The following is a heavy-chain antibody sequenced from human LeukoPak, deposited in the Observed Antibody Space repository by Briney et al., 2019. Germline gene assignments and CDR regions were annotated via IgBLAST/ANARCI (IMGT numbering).Heavy chain of an antibody. Sequence: GGSLSLSCAASRFTFSSYWMGWVRQAPGKGLEWVANIKQDGSEKYYVDSVKGRFTISRDNAKNSLYLQMNSLRAEDTAVYYCARGNYFDYWGQGTLVTVSS. CDR1: RFTFSSYW. CDR3: ARGNYFDY. CDR2: IKQDGSEK. J-gene: IGHJ4*02. V-gene: IGHV3-7*01.